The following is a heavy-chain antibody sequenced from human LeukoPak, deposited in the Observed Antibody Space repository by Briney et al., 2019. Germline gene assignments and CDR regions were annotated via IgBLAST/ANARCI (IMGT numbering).Heavy chain of an antibody. CDR3: ARNDYFGINNGMDV. CDR1: GGSFSGYY. CDR2: INHSGYT. Sequence: EASETLSLTCAVYGGSFSGYYWSWIRQPPGKGLEWIGEINHSGYTNYYPSLKSRVTISVDTSKNQFSLRLSSVTAADTAVYYCARNDYFGINNGMDVWGQGTAVTVS. V-gene: IGHV4-34*01. J-gene: IGHJ6*02. D-gene: IGHD2/OR15-2a*01.